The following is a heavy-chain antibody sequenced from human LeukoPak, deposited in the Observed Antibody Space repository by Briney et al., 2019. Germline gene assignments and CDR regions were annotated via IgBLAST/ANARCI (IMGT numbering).Heavy chain of an antibody. CDR3: AKGAYDSSD. V-gene: IGHV3-33*06. CDR2: IWYDGSNK. Sequence: GRSLRLSCAASGFTFSNYDMHWVRRAPDKWLEWVAVIWYDGSNKYYADSVKGRFTISRDNSKNTLYLQMNSLRAEDTAVYYCAKGAYDSSDWGQGTLVTVSS. J-gene: IGHJ4*02. CDR1: GFTFSNYD. D-gene: IGHD3-22*01.